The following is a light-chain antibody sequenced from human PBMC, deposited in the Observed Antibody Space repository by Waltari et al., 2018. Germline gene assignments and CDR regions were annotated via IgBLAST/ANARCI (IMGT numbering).Light chain of an antibody. CDR1: SSDIGASKY. Sequence: QSALTQPASVSGSPGQSHPIPCTGTSSDIGASKYVSWYHQHPGKAPKLMIYVVSNRPSGVSNRFSGSKSGSTASLTISGLQSEDEADYYCSSYMNSSLVFGAGTKVTVL. V-gene: IGLV2-14*01. J-gene: IGLJ3*02. CDR3: SSYMNSSLV. CDR2: VVS.